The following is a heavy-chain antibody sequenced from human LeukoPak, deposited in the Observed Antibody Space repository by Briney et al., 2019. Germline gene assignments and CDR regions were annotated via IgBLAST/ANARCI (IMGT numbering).Heavy chain of an antibody. CDR3: ARWDYGGKGVDY. CDR1: GGSFSGYY. D-gene: IGHD4-23*01. V-gene: IGHV4-34*01. CDR2: INHSGST. J-gene: IGHJ4*02. Sequence: SETLSLTCAVYGGSFSGYYWSWIRQPPGKGLEWIGEINHSGSTNYNPSLKSRVTISVDTSKNQFSLKLSSVTAADTAVYYCARWDYGGKGVDYWGQGTLVTVSS.